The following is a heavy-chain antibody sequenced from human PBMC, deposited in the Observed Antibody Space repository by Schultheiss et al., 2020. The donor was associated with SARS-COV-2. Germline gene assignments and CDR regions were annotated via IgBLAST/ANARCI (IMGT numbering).Heavy chain of an antibody. Sequence: LSLTCAVSGYSISSSNWWGWIRQPPGKGLEWVSYISSSGSTIYYADSVKGRFTISRDNAKNSLYLQMNSLRAEDTAVYYCAKDRSSWQIDYWGQGTLVTVSS. J-gene: IGHJ4*02. V-gene: IGHV3-11*01. CDR2: ISSSGSTI. CDR3: AKDRSSWQIDY. D-gene: IGHD6-13*01. CDR1: GYSISSSNW.